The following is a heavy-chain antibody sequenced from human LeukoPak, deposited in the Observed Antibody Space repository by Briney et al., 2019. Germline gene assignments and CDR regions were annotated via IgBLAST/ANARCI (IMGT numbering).Heavy chain of an antibody. J-gene: IGHJ4*02. Sequence: SETLSLTCAVSGYSISSGYYWGWIRQPPGKGLEWIGSIYHSGSTYYNPSLKSRVTISVDTSKNQFSLKLSSVTAADTAVYYCVRVMGIAVAGTYFDYWGQGTLVTVSS. CDR3: VRVMGIAVAGTYFDY. V-gene: IGHV4-38-2*01. CDR1: GYSISSGYY. D-gene: IGHD6-19*01. CDR2: IYHSGST.